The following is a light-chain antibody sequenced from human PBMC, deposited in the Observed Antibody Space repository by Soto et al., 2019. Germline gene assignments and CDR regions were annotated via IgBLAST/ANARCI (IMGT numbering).Light chain of an antibody. J-gene: IGLJ1*01. CDR3: SSYTGSSTLDV. CDR1: SSDIGGYNY. V-gene: IGLV2-14*01. Sequence: QSVLTQPASVSGSPGQSITISCTGTSSDIGGYNYVSWYQQHPGKVPKLMIFEVSNRPSGVSYRFSGSKSGNTASLTISGLQAEDDADYYCSSYTGSSTLDVFGTGTKLTVL. CDR2: EVS.